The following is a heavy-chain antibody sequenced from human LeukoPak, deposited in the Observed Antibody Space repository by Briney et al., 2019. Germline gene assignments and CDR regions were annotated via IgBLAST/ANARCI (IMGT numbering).Heavy chain of an antibody. D-gene: IGHD6-19*01. V-gene: IGHV1-2*02. CDR2: INPNSGGT. J-gene: IGHJ3*02. Sequence: ASVKVSCKASGYAFTGYYMHWVRQAPGQGLEWMGWINPNSGGTNYAQKFQGRVTMTRDTPISTAYMELSRLRSDDTAVYYCAREISGAVANAFDIWGQGTMVTVSS. CDR3: AREISGAVANAFDI. CDR1: GYAFTGYY.